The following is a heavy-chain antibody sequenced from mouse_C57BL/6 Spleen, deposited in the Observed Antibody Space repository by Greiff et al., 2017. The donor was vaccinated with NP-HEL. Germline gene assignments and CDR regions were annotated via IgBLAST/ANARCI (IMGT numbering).Heavy chain of an antibody. Sequence: QVQLQQSGPELVKPGASVKISCKASGYAFSSSWMNWVKQRPGKGLEWIGRIYPGDGDTNYNGKFKGKATLTADKSSSTAYMQLSSLTSEDSAVYFGAMTTVVATGWYFGVWGTGTTVTVAS. D-gene: IGHD1-1*01. CDR3: AMTTVVATGWYFGV. CDR1: GYAFSSSW. CDR2: IYPGDGDT. V-gene: IGHV1-82*01. J-gene: IGHJ1*03.